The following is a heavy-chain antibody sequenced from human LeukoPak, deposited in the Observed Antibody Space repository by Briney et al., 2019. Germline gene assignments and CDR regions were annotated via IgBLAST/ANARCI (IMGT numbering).Heavy chain of an antibody. CDR1: GGSISISSYY. CDR3: ARDLVDYGDYRYMDV. J-gene: IGHJ6*03. V-gene: IGHV4-61*05. CDR2: IHYSGST. Sequence: SETLSLTCTVSGGSISISSYYWSWIRQPPGKGLEWIGYIHYSGSTNYNPSLKSRVTISVDKSKNQFSLKLSSVTAADTAIYYCARDLVDYGDYRYMDVWGKGTTVTVSS. D-gene: IGHD4-17*01.